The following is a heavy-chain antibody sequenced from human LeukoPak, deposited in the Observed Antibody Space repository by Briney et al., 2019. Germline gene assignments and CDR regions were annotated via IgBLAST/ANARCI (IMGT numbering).Heavy chain of an antibody. Sequence: SVKVSCKASGGTFSSYAISWVRQAPGQGLEWMGRIIPILGIANYAQKFQGRVTITADKSTSTAYMELSGLRSEDTAVYHCATCVATGDYYYYYYGMDVWGQGTTVTVSS. V-gene: IGHV1-69*04. CDR3: ATCVATGDYYYYYYGMDV. CDR2: IIPILGIA. J-gene: IGHJ6*02. D-gene: IGHD3-10*01. CDR1: GGTFSSYA.